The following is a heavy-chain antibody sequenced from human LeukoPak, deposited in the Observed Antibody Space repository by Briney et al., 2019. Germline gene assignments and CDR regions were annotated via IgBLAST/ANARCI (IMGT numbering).Heavy chain of an antibody. CDR1: GFTFSSYG. J-gene: IGHJ6*03. CDR2: IRYDGSNK. V-gene: IGHV3-30*02. CDR3: AKDEQKGGLLWFGEAAGAYYMDV. D-gene: IGHD3-10*01. Sequence: GGSLRLSCAASGFTFSSYGMHWVRQAPGKGLEWVAFIRYDGSNKYYADSVKGRFTISRDNSKNTLYLQMNSLRAEDTAVYYCAKDEQKGGLLWFGEAAGAYYMDVWGKGTTVTISS.